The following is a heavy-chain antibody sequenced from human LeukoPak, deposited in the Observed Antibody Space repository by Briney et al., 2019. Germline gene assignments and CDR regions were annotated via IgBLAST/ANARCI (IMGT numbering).Heavy chain of an antibody. J-gene: IGHJ6*02. D-gene: IGHD3-10*01. CDR3: ARGSGLLWFGESYYYYYGMDV. CDR2: ISAYNGNT. CDR1: GYTFTSYG. V-gene: IGHV1-18*01. Sequence: ASVKVSCKASGYTFTSYGISWVRQAPGQGLEWMGWISAYNGNTNYAQKLQGRVTMTTDTFTSTAYMELRSLRSDDTAVYYCARGSGLLWFGESYYYYYGMDVWGQGTTVTVSS.